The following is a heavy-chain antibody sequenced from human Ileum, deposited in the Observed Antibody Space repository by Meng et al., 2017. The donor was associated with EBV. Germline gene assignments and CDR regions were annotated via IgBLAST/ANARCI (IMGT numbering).Heavy chain of an antibody. Sequence: QVELQESGPGLVKPPAPLSLTCAVSGYSISSTNWWGWIRQPQGKGLEWIGYIYYSGSTSYNPSLKSRVTMSVDTSKNQFSLNLNSVTAVDTAVYYCARNVPGTSAYYDWGQGTLVTVSS. V-gene: IGHV4-28*01. J-gene: IGHJ4*02. CDR2: IYYSGST. D-gene: IGHD3-22*01. CDR1: GYSISSTNW. CDR3: ARNVPGTSAYYD.